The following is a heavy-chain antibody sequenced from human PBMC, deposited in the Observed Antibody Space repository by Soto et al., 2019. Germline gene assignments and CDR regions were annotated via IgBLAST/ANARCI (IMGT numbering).Heavy chain of an antibody. V-gene: IGHV4-30-2*01. Sequence: QVQLQESGSGLVRPSQTLVLTCTVSGDSVSRDGFSWSWLRQPPGKRLEWIGYIYHSGATYYNPSLKSRVTTSVDKSKNQFSLRLASVTAADTAVYYCAREMSYYFDSWGHGTLVTVSS. CDR3: AREMSYYFDS. J-gene: IGHJ4*01. CDR2: IYHSGAT. CDR1: GDSVSRDGFS.